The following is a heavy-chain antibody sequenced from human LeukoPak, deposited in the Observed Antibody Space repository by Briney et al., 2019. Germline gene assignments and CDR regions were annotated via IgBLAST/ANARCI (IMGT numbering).Heavy chain of an antibody. Sequence: SVKVSCKASGGTFSSYAISWVRQAPGQGLEWMGGIIPIFGTANYAQKFQGRVTITTDVSTSTAYMELSSLRSEDTAVYYCARDRRDGYNSGLYYWGQGTLVTVSS. V-gene: IGHV1-69*05. D-gene: IGHD5-24*01. CDR1: GGTFSSYA. J-gene: IGHJ4*02. CDR3: ARDRRDGYNSGLYY. CDR2: IIPIFGTA.